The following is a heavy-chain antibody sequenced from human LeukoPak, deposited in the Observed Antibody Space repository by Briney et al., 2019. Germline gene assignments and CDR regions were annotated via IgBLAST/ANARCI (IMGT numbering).Heavy chain of an antibody. CDR2: ISYDGSNK. CDR3: ARDWYCSSTSCQPGY. J-gene: IGHJ4*02. V-gene: IGHV3-30-3*01. D-gene: IGHD2-2*01. CDR1: GFTFSSYA. Sequence: PGGSLRLSCAASGFTFSSYAMHWVRQAPGKGLEWVAVISYDGSNKYYADSVNGRFTSSRDNSKNTLYLQMNSLRAEDTAVYYCARDWYCSSTSCQPGYWGQGTLVTVSS.